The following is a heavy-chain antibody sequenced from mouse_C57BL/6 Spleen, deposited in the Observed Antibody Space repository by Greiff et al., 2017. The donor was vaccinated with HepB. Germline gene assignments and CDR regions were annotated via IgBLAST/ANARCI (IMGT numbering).Heavy chain of an antibody. Sequence: VQLQQSGAELVKPGASVKISCKASGYAFSSYWMNWVKQRPGKGLEWIGQIYPGDGDTNYNGKFKGKATLTADKSSSTAYMQLSSLTSEDSAVYFCARGGSAYYAMDYWGQGTSVTVSS. CDR2: IYPGDGDT. CDR3: ARGGSAYYAMDY. D-gene: IGHD6-1*01. J-gene: IGHJ4*01. CDR1: GYAFSSYW. V-gene: IGHV1-80*01.